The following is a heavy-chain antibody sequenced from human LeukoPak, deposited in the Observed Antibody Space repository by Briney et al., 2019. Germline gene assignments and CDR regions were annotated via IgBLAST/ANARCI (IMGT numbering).Heavy chain of an antibody. CDR2: IIPIFGTA. D-gene: IGHD3-22*01. CDR3: ARDYLYDSSGYYSFSFGY. J-gene: IGHJ4*02. CDR1: GGTFSSYA. Sequence: ASVKVSCKASGGTFSSYAISWVRQAPGQGLEWMGGIIPIFGTANYAQKFQGRVTITADKSTSTAYMELSSLRSEDTAVYYCARDYLYDSSGYYSFSFGYWGQGTPVTVSS. V-gene: IGHV1-69*06.